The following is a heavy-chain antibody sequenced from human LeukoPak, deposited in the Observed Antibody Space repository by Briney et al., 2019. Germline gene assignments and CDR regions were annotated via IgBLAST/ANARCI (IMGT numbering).Heavy chain of an antibody. D-gene: IGHD1-26*01. V-gene: IGHV3-23*01. CDR2: ISGSGGGT. Sequence: GGSLRLSCAASGFTFNSYAMSWVRQAPEKGLEWVATISGSGGGTYYADSVKGRFTISRDDSKNTLYLQMNSLRTEDTAVYYCAKDLGRYRNNYFDYWGQGTLVTVSS. CDR3: AKDLGRYRNNYFDY. J-gene: IGHJ4*02. CDR1: GFTFNSYA.